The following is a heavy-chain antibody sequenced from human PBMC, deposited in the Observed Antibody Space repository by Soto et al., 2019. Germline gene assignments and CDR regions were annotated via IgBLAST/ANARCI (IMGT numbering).Heavy chain of an antibody. CDR1: GGSISSGGYY. V-gene: IGHV4-31*03. CDR2: IYYSGST. J-gene: IGHJ6*03. D-gene: IGHD2-15*01. CDR3: ARGIISVENYYYYYMDV. Sequence: SETLSLTCTVSGGSISSGGYYWSWIRQHPGKGLEWIGYIYYSGSTYYNPSLKSRVTISVDTSKNQFSLKLSSVTAADTAVYYCARGIISVENYYYYYMDVWGKGTTVTVSS.